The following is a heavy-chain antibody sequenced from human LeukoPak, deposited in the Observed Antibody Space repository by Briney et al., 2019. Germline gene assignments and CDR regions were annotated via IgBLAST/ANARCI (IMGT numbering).Heavy chain of an antibody. Sequence: PGESLKISCKGSGYSFTSYWIGWVRQMPGKGLEWMGIIYPGDSDTRYSPSFQGQVTISADKSINAAYLQWSSLKASDSAIYYCARQVIRGATQSPVDYWGQGTLVTVSS. J-gene: IGHJ4*02. D-gene: IGHD3-10*01. CDR1: GYSFTSYW. V-gene: IGHV5-51*01. CDR2: IYPGDSDT. CDR3: ARQVIRGATQSPVDY.